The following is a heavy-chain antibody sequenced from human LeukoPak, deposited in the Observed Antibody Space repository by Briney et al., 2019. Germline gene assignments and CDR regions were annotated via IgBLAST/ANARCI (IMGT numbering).Heavy chain of an antibody. J-gene: IGHJ6*03. CDR2: IYYSGST. CDR1: GGSISSYY. Sequence: PSETLSLTCTVSGGSISSYYWSWIRQPPGKGLEWIGYIYYSGSTNYNPSLKSRGTISVDTSKDQFSLKLSSVTAADTAVYYCARAPGPSSSSPHYYYYMDVWGKGTTVTVSS. CDR3: ARAPGPSSSSPHYYYYMDV. V-gene: IGHV4-59*12. D-gene: IGHD6-6*01.